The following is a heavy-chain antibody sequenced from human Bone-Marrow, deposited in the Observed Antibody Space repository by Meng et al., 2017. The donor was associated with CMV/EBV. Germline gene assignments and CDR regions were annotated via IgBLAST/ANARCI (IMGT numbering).Heavy chain of an antibody. CDR3: ARDLYYYDSSGYYHPTLDY. V-gene: IGHV6-1*01. CDR1: GDSVSSNSAA. Sequence: SETLSLTCAISGDSVSSNSAAWNWIRQSPSRGLEWLGRTYYRSKWYNDYAVSVKGRITINPDTSKNQFSLQLNSVTPEDTAVYYCARDLYYYDSSGYYHPTLDYWGQGTLVTVSS. J-gene: IGHJ4*02. CDR2: TYYRSKWYN. D-gene: IGHD3-22*01.